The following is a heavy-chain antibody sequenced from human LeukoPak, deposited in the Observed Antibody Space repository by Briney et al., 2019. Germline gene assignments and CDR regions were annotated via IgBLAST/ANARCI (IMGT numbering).Heavy chain of an antibody. J-gene: IGHJ6*02. D-gene: IGHD2-8*01. V-gene: IGHV3-9*01. CDR2: ISWNSGSI. Sequence: PGGSLRLSCAASGFTFDDYAMHWVRQAPGKGLEWVSGISWNSGSIGYADSVKGRFTISRDNAKNSLYLQMDSLRAEDTALYYCAKSKADTNGGNYYYYGMDVWGQGTTVTVSS. CDR3: AKSKADTNGGNYYYYGMDV. CDR1: GFTFDDYA.